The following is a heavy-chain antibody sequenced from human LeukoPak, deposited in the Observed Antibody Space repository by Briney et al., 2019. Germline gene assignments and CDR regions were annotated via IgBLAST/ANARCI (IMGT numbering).Heavy chain of an antibody. D-gene: IGHD2/OR15-2a*01. V-gene: IGHV4-38-2*01. CDR1: GYSISSGYY. J-gene: IGHJ4*02. CDR3: ARLTRISRYFDY. CDR2: IYYSGST. Sequence: SETLSLTCAVSGYSISSGYYWGWIRQPPGKGLEWIGSIYYSGSTYYNPSLKSRVTISVDTSKNQFSRKLSSVTAADTAVYYCARLTRISRYFDYWGQGTLVTVSS.